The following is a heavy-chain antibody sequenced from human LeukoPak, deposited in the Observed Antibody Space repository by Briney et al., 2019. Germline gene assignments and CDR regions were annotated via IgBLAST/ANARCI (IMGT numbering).Heavy chain of an antibody. Sequence: SETLSLTCAVYGGSFSGYYWSWIRQPPGKGLEWIGEINHSGSTNYNPSLKSRVTISVDTSKNQFSLKLSSVTAADTAVYYCARRVAIVVAHYYYYYMDVWGKGTTVTISS. CDR3: ARRVAIVVAHYYYYYMDV. V-gene: IGHV4-34*01. CDR2: INHSGST. J-gene: IGHJ6*03. D-gene: IGHD2-2*03. CDR1: GGSFSGYY.